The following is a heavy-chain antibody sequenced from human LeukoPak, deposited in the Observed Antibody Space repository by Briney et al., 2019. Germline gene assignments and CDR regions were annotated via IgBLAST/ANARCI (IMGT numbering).Heavy chain of an antibody. CDR1: GFTFSSYW. Sequence: GGSLRLSCAASGFTFSSYWMSWVRQAPGKGLEWVANIKQDGSEKYYVDSVKGRFTISRDNAKNSLYLQMNSLRAEDTAVYYCARAERGHCSSTSCYGGYWGQGTLVTVSS. CDR2: IKQDGSEK. V-gene: IGHV3-7*01. CDR3: ARAERGHCSSTSCYGGY. D-gene: IGHD2-2*01. J-gene: IGHJ4*02.